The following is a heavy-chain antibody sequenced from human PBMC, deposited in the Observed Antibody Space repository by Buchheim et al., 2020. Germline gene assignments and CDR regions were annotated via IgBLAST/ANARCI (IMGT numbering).Heavy chain of an antibody. D-gene: IGHD3-10*01. CDR1: GGSISSYY. J-gene: IGHJ4*02. CDR2: IYYSGST. CDR3: ARASRSYYFHFDY. V-gene: IGHV4-59*01. Sequence: QVQLQESGPGLVKPSETLSLTCTVSGGSISSYYWSWLRQPPGKGLEWIGYIYYSGSTNYNPSLKSRVTISVDTSKNQFSLKLSSVTAADTAVYYCARASRSYYFHFDYWGQGTL.